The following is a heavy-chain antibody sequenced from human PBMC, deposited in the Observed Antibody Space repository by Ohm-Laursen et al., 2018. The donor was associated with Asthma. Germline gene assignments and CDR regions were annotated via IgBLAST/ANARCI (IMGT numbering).Heavy chain of an antibody. CDR1: GFTFTSSA. D-gene: IGHD6-19*01. V-gene: IGHV1-58*01. CDR3: AADLYSSGWVGVYYFDY. CDR2: IVVGSGNT. J-gene: IGHJ4*02. Sequence: GSSVKVSCKASGFTFTSSAVQWVRQARGQRLEWIGWIVVGSGNTNYAQKFQERVTITRDMSTSTAYMELSSLRSEDTAVYYCAADLYSSGWVGVYYFDYWGQGTLGSVSS.